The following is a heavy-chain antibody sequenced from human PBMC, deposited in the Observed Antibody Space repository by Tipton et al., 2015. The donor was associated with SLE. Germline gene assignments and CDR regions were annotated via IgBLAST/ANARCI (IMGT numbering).Heavy chain of an antibody. V-gene: IGHV4-59*08. J-gene: IGHJ3*01. CDR2: VFYSGST. Sequence: TLSLTCTVSGASMSGDYWSWIRQPPGGGLEWIGYVFYSGSTRYNPSLQSRVSFPIDTSKSQFSLGLSSVTAADTAVYYCARHMSVTYANFDVWGLGTVITVSS. CDR3: ARHMSVTYANFDV. CDR1: GASMSGDY. D-gene: IGHD2-2*01.